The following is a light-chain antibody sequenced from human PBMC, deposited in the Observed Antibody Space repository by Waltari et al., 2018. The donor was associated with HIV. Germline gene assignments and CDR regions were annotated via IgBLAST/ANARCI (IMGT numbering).Light chain of an antibody. CDR2: SAS. Sequence: DCQMTQSLFSLSASVGERVTITCRASQDIRHYVAWYQQKSGRVPKLLIHSASTLQSGVPSRFSGSTSGTEFTLTINSLQPDDVATYYCQKYNSVVSFGGGTKVEI. CDR1: QDIRHY. J-gene: IGKJ4*01. V-gene: IGKV1-27*01. CDR3: QKYNSVVS.